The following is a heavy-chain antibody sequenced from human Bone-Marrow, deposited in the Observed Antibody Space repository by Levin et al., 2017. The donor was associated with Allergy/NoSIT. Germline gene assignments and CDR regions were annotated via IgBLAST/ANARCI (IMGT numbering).Heavy chain of an antibody. D-gene: IGHD3-22*01. Sequence: GASVKVSCKASGFTFTTYGIIWVRQAPGQGLDWMGWISGYSGNTDYAQKFQGRVSMTTDTSTSTAYMELRNLRSDDTAVYYCARVSYFESSGYYYPWGQGTQVTVSS. V-gene: IGHV1-18*01. CDR3: ARVSYFESSGYYYP. CDR2: ISGYSGNT. J-gene: IGHJ4*02. CDR1: GFTFTTYG.